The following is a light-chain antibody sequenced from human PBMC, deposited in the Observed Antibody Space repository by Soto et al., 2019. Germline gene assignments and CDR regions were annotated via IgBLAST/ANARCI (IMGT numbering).Light chain of an antibody. J-gene: IGKJ4*01. Sequence: EIELTQSPVTLSVSPGERATLSCRASQSVSSNLAWFQQKPGQAPRLLIYGASTRATGIPARFSGSGSVTEFTLTISSLQSEDFAIYYCQQYNNWPLTFGGGTKVLIK. CDR2: GAS. V-gene: IGKV3-15*01. CDR3: QQYNNWPLT. CDR1: QSVSSN.